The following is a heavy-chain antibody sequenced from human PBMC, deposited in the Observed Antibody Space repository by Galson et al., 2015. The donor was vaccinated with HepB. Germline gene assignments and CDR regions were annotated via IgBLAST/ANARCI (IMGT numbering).Heavy chain of an antibody. CDR2: LGASGVNK. V-gene: IGHV3-23*01. D-gene: IGHD6-19*01. CDR1: GFTFTRHS. Sequence: SLRLSCAASGFTFTRHSMAWVRQAPGKGLEWVSTLGASGVNKLSADSVKGRFTISRDDSENTLYLQVDSLRAADTAVYFGAKESSGYYYFDSWGQGILVTVSS. CDR3: AKESSGYYYFDS. J-gene: IGHJ4*02.